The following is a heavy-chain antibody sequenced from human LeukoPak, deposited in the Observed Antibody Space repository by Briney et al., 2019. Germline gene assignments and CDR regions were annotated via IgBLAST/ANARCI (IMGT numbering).Heavy chain of an antibody. J-gene: IGHJ4*02. Sequence: SETLSLTCTVSGGSISSSSYYWGWIRQPPGKGLEWIGSIYYSGSTYYNPSLKSRVTISVDTSKNQFSLKLSSVTAADTAVYYCARAYGSGSYYIDYWGQGTLVTVSS. CDR1: GGSISSSSYY. CDR2: IYYSGST. CDR3: ARAYGSGSYYIDY. V-gene: IGHV4-39*07. D-gene: IGHD3-10*01.